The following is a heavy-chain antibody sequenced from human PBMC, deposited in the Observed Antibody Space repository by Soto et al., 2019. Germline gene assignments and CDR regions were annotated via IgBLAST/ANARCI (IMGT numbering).Heavy chain of an antibody. V-gene: IGHV3-21*01. Sequence: EMQLVESGGGLVKPGGSLRLSCAASGFIFNTYSMDWVRQAPGKGLEWVASISPSGSYMYYGDSLKGRFTVSRDNAKNSLYLQMDSLRADDTAIYYCARFGLVTFDCWGHGTLVTVSS. CDR2: ISPSGSYM. J-gene: IGHJ4*01. D-gene: IGHD3-3*01. CDR1: GFIFNTYS. CDR3: ARFGLVTFDC.